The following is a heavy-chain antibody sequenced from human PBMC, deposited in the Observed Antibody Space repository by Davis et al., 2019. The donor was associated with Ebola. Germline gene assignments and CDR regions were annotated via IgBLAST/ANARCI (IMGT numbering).Heavy chain of an antibody. CDR3: ARSVGDCTGGVCYDYYYYGMDV. J-gene: IGHJ6*02. CDR1: GSTFSSYG. Sequence: GGSLRLSCAASGSTFSSYGMHWVRQAPGKGLEWVAVIWYDGSNKYYADSVKGRFTISRDNSKNTLYLQMNSLRAEDTAVYYCARSVGDCTGGVCYDYYYYGMDVWGQGTTVTVSS. V-gene: IGHV3-33*01. CDR2: IWYDGSNK. D-gene: IGHD2-8*02.